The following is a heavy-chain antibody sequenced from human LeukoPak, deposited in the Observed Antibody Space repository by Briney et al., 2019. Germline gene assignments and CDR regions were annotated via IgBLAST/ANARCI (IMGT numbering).Heavy chain of an antibody. CDR3: ARDEGCSSTSCLFDY. CDR1: GYTFTSYY. V-gene: IGHV1-46*01. D-gene: IGHD2-2*01. Sequence: ASVKVSFKASGYTFTSYYMHWVRQAPGQGLEWMGRINPSGGSTNYAQKFQGRVTMTRDMSTSTVYMELSSLRSEDTAVYYCARDEGCSSTSCLFDYWGQGTLVTVSS. J-gene: IGHJ4*02. CDR2: INPSGGST.